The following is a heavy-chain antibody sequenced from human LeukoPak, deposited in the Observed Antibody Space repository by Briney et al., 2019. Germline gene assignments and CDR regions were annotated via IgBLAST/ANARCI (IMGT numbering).Heavy chain of an antibody. CDR2: ILYDGRNK. Sequence: PGRSLRLSCAASGFTFSSYGMYWVRHAPGKGLEWVAVILYDGRNKYYADSVKGRFTISRDNSNNTLYLQMNSLRAEDTAVYYCARDECSGGGCYSSGFDAFDIWGQGTMVTVSS. CDR1: GFTFSSYG. CDR3: ARDECSGGGCYSSGFDAFDI. J-gene: IGHJ3*02. D-gene: IGHD2-15*01. V-gene: IGHV3-33*01.